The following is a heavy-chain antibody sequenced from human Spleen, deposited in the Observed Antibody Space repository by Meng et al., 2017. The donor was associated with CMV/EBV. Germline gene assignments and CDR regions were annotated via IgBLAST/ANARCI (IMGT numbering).Heavy chain of an antibody. V-gene: IGHV3-23*01. CDR1: GFTFSSYA. CDR3: AKVPSGSAAGTEYFHH. D-gene: IGHD6-13*01. CDR2: ISGSGGST. Sequence: GESLKISCAASGFTFSSYAMSWVRQAPGKGLEWVSTISGSGGSTYYADSVKGRFTISRDNSKNTVYLQMNSLRAEDTAVYYCAKVPSGSAAGTEYFHHWGQGTLVTVSS. J-gene: IGHJ1*01.